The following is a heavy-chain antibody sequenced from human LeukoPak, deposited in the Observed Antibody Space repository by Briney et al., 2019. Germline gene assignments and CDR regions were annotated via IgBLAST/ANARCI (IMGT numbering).Heavy chain of an antibody. CDR2: IIPTVGIA. D-gene: IGHD5-24*01. CDR1: GGTFSSYA. CDR3: ARDGEMATIYFDY. Sequence: SVKVFCKASGGTFSSYAISWERQAPGQGLEWMGTIIPTVGIANYAQKFQGRVTITADKFTSTAYMELSSLRSEDTAVYYCARDGEMATIYFDYWGQGTLVTDSS. V-gene: IGHV1-69*04. J-gene: IGHJ4*02.